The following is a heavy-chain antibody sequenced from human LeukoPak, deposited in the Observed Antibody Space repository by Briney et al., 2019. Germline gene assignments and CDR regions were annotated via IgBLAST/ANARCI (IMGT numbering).Heavy chain of an antibody. D-gene: IGHD3-9*01. Sequence: ASVKVSCKASGYSFTSHYMHWVRQAPGQGLEWMGWINPNSGGTNYAQKFQGRVTMTRDTSISTAYMELSRLRSDDTAVYYCARGRILTGYYYMDVWGKGTTVTVSS. CDR3: ARGRILTGYYYMDV. V-gene: IGHV1-2*02. CDR1: GYSFTSHY. J-gene: IGHJ6*03. CDR2: INPNSGGT.